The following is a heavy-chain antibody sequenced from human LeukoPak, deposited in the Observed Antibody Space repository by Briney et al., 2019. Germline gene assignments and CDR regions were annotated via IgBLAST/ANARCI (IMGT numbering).Heavy chain of an antibody. CDR1: GFTFSDYY. J-gene: IGHJ6*03. CDR2: ISSSGSTI. CDR3: ARDISHNYDILIHYYYYMDV. V-gene: IGHV3-11*01. Sequence: GGSLRLSCAASGFTFSDYYMSWIRQAPGKGLEWVSYISSSGSTIYYADSVKGRFTISRDNAKNSLYLQMNSLRSEDTAVYYCARDISHNYDILIHYYYYMDVWGKGTTVTVSS. D-gene: IGHD3-9*01.